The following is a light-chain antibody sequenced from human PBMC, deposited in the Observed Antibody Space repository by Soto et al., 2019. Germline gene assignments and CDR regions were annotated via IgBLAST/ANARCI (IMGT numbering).Light chain of an antibody. CDR1: SSDVGGYNY. V-gene: IGLV2-14*01. CDR2: EVS. J-gene: IGLJ1*01. CDR3: NSYTSKSTGV. Sequence: QSGLTQPASVSGSPGQSITISCTGTSSDVGGYNYVSWYQQHPGKAPKLIIYEVSNRPSGVSNRFSGSKSGNTASLTISGLQAEDEADYYCNSYTSKSTGVFGTGTKVTVL.